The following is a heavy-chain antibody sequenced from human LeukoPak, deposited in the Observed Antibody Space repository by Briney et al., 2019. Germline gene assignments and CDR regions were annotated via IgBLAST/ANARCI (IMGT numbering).Heavy chain of an antibody. J-gene: IGHJ4*02. D-gene: IGHD4-17*01. CDR2: INPNSGGT. CDR3: ATEGLSYGDYNY. V-gene: IGHV1-2*02. Sequence: ASVKVSCKTSGYTFTGYYLHWVRQAPGQGLEGMGWINPNSGGTNYAQKFQGRVTMTRDTSTSTVYMELSSLRSEDTAVYYCATEGLSYGDYNYWGQGTLVTVSS. CDR1: GYTFTGYY.